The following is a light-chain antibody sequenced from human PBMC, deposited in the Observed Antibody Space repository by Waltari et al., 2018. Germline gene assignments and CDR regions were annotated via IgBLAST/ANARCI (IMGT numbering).Light chain of an antibody. J-gene: IGLJ2*01. CDR2: EVS. CDR3: SSYAASNNFQVV. CDR1: SIDVGSYNY. Sequence: QSALTQPPSASGSPGQSVTISCTRPSIDVGSYNYFSWFQPHPGKAPKLMIYEVSKRPSGVPDRFSGSKSGNTASLTVSGLQAEDEADYYCSSYAASNNFQVVFGGGTTLTVL. V-gene: IGLV2-8*01.